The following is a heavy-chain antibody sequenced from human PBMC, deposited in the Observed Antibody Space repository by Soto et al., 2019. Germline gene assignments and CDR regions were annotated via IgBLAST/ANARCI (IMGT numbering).Heavy chain of an antibody. CDR1: GFTFSNYA. J-gene: IGHJ4*02. CDR2: VSYDGDNE. Sequence: GGSLRLSCAASGFTFSNYAMHWVRQAPGKGLEWVAIVSYDGDNEYYADSVRGRFFISRDNSRNTLYLQTSSLRHEDTAVYYCTTDSRDIVLVPAAIQVDYWGQGT. V-gene: IGHV3-30*03. D-gene: IGHD2-2*01. CDR3: TTDSRDIVLVPAAIQVDY.